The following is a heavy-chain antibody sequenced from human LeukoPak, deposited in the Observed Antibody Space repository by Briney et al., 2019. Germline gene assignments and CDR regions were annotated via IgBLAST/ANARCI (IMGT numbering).Heavy chain of an antibody. CDR1: GYTFTGYY. Sequence: ASVKVSCKASGYTFTGYYMHWVRQAPGQGLEWMGRINPNSGGTNYAQEFQGRVTMTRDTSISTAYMELSRLRSDDTAVYYCARARLYSSSSRYYFDYWGQGTLVTVSS. CDR3: ARARLYSSSSRYYFDY. J-gene: IGHJ4*02. D-gene: IGHD6-6*01. V-gene: IGHV1-2*06. CDR2: INPNSGGT.